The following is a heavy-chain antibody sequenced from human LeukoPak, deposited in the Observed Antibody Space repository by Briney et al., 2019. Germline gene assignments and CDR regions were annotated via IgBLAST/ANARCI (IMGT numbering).Heavy chain of an antibody. CDR1: GFTVSSNC. J-gene: IGHJ4*02. CDR2: IYSGGST. CDR3: ARSPHVDTAMVDY. D-gene: IGHD5-18*01. V-gene: IGHV3-66*01. Sequence: GGSLRLSCAASGFTVSSNCMSWVRQAPGKGLEWVSVIYSGGSTYYADSVKGRFTISRDNSKNTLYLQMNSLRAEDTAVYYCARSPHVDTAMVDYWGQGTLVTVSS.